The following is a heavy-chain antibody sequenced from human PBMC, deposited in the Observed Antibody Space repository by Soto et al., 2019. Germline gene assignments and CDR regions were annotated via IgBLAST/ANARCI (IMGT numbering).Heavy chain of an antibody. Sequence: PSEPLSLTCAVYGGSFSGYYWSWIRQPPGKGLEWIGEINHSGSTNYNPSLKSRVTISVDTSKNQFSLKLSSVTAADTAVYYCARGPITTNPRFDPWGQGTLVTVSS. CDR1: GGSFSGYY. V-gene: IGHV4-34*01. J-gene: IGHJ5*02. CDR2: INHSGST. CDR3: ARGPITTNPRFDP. D-gene: IGHD3-22*01.